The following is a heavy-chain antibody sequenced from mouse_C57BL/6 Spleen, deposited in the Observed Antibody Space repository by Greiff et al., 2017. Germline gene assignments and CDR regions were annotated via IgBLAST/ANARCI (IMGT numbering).Heavy chain of an antibody. V-gene: IGHV1-64*01. CDR2: IHPNSGST. D-gene: IGHD2-4*01. CDR3: ARDYYDNENAMDY. J-gene: IGHJ4*01. CDR1: GYTFTSYW. Sequence: QVQLKQPGAELVKPGAAVKLSCKASGYTFTSYWMHWVKQRPGQGLEWIGMIHPNSGSTNYNEKFKSKATLTVDKSSSTAYMQLSSLTSEDSAVYYCARDYYDNENAMDYWGQGTSVTVSS.